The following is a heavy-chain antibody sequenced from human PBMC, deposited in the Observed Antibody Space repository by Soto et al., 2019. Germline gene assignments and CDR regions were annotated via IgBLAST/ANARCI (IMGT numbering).Heavy chain of an antibody. CDR1: GFTFSSSA. Sequence: EVQLLESGGGLAQPGGSLRLSCAASGFTFSSSAMSWVRQAPGKGLEWVSGISGSGTSTFYADSVRGRFTISRDNSKNTLFLQMNSLRAEDTAVYYCAKESLWYYFDYWGQGTLVTVSS. CDR2: ISGSGTST. J-gene: IGHJ4*02. D-gene: IGHD2-21*01. CDR3: AKESLWYYFDY. V-gene: IGHV3-23*01.